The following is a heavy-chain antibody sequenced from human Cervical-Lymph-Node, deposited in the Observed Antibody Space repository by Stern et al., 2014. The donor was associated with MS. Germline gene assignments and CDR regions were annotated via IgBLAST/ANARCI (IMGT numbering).Heavy chain of an antibody. D-gene: IGHD1-26*01. CDR1: GGSISSSGYY. CDR2: IHDSGGT. J-gene: IGHJ5*02. Sequence: VQLVESGPGLVKPSQTLSLTCTVSGGSISSSGYYWSWIRQPADKGLEWIGRIHDSGGTYYNPSLKSRVTISMDTAKKPVLLKMPSVPAADTAVYYCATTRWDLFTWNWFDPWGQGTLVTVSS. V-gene: IGHV4-61*02. CDR3: ATTRWDLFTWNWFDP.